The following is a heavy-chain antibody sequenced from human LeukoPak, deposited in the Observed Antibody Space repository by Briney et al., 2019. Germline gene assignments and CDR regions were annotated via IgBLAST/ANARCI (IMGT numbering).Heavy chain of an antibody. CDR3: ARDLGALAVAGSFDY. CDR2: ISAYNGNT. V-gene: IGHV1-18*04. J-gene: IGHJ4*02. CDR1: GYTFTSYG. D-gene: IGHD6-19*01. Sequence: GASVKVSCKASGYTFTSYGISWVRQAPGQGLEWMGWISAYNGNTNYAQKLQGRVTMTTDTSTSTAYMELRNLRSDDTAVYYCARDLGALAVAGSFDYWGQGTLVTVSS.